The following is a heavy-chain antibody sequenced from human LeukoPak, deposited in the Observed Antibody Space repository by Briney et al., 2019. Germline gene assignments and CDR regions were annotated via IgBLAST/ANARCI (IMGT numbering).Heavy chain of an antibody. J-gene: IGHJ6*02. CDR2: ISYDGSNK. D-gene: IGHD2-2*01. CDR3: AKEYCSSTSCPLKRYYYYGMDV. V-gene: IGHV3-30*18. CDR1: GFTFSSYG. Sequence: GRSLRLSCAASGFTFSSYGMHWVRQAPGKGLEWVAAISYDGSNKYYADSVKGRFTISRDNSKNTLYLQMNSLRAEDTAVYYCAKEYCSSTSCPLKRYYYYGMDVWGQGTTVTVSS.